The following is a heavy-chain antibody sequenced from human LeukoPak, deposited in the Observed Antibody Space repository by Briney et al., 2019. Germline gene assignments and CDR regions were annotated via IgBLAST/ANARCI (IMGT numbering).Heavy chain of an antibody. V-gene: IGHV4-34*01. J-gene: IGHJ4*02. CDR3: ARDDSSGYYDGGFDY. CDR1: GGSFSGYY. D-gene: IGHD3-22*01. CDR2: INHSGST. Sequence: SETLSLTCAVYGGSFSGYYWSWIRQPPGKGLEWIGEINHSGSTNYNPSLKSRVTISVDTSKNQFSLKLSSVTAADTAVYYCARDDSSGYYDGGFDYWGQGTLVTVSS.